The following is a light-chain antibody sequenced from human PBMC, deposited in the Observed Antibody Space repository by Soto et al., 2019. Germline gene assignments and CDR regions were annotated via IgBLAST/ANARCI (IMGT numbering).Light chain of an antibody. CDR2: GAS. J-gene: IGKJ5*01. CDR3: QQYGSSPIT. CDR1: QSISRHY. Sequence: EIVLTPSPGTLSLSPGERATLSCRASQSISRHYLAWYTNKPGQSPRILIYGASSRDTGIPDRVSGSGSGTDVTLTISRLEPEDCAVYECQQYGSSPITFGQGTRLEIK. V-gene: IGKV3-20*01.